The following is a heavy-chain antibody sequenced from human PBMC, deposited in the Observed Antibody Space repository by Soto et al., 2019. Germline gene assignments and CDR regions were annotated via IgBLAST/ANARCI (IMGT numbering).Heavy chain of an antibody. CDR3: ARDTTVTTHGYYYGVDV. D-gene: IGHD4-17*01. CDR2: IWYDGSNK. V-gene: IGHV3-33*01. J-gene: IGHJ6*02. CDR1: GFTFSSYG. Sequence: PGGSLRLSCAAPGFTFSSYGMHWVRQAPGKGLEWMAVIWYDGSNKYYADSVKGRFTISRDNSKNTLYLQMNSLRAEDTALYYCARDTTVTTHGYYYGVDVWGQGTTVTVSS.